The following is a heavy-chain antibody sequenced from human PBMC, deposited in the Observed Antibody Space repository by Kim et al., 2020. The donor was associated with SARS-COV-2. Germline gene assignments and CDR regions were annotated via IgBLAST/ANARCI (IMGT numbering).Heavy chain of an antibody. Sequence: SETLSLTCAVYGGSFSGYYWSWIRQPPGKGLEWIGEINHSGSTNYNPSLKSRVTISLDTSKNQFSLKLSSVTAADTAVYYCARGITFGGVIVRRWEYFQHWGQGTLVTVSS. CDR1: GGSFSGYY. J-gene: IGHJ1*01. CDR2: INHSGST. D-gene: IGHD3-16*02. V-gene: IGHV4-34*01. CDR3: ARGITFGGVIVRRWEYFQH.